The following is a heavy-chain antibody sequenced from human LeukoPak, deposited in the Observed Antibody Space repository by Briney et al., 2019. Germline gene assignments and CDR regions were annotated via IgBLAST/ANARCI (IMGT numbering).Heavy chain of an antibody. CDR2: MNPNSGNT. J-gene: IGHJ4*02. D-gene: IGHD4-17*01. CDR1: GYTFTSYD. CDR3: ARVGYGDFDFDY. V-gene: IGHV1-8*01. Sequence: GASVKVPCKASGYTFTSYDINWVRQATGQGLEWMGWMNPNSGNTGYAQKFQGRVTMTRNTSISTAYMELSSLRSEDTAVYYCARVGYGDFDFDYWGQGTLVTVSS.